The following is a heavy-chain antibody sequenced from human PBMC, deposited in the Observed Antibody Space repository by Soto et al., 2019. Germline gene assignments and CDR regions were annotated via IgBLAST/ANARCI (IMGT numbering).Heavy chain of an antibody. V-gene: IGHV3-66*01. CDR1: GFSVSSNY. Sequence: PGGSLRLSCAASGFSVSSNYMSWVRQAPGKGLEWVSVIYIAGPTYYADSVKGRFTISRDNSKNTLYLQMNSLRAEDTAVYYCARWSPYDSVWGSYRSHIPHWGQGTLLTVSS. D-gene: IGHD3-16*02. CDR3: ARWSPYDSVWGSYRSHIPH. J-gene: IGHJ4*02. CDR2: IYIAGPT.